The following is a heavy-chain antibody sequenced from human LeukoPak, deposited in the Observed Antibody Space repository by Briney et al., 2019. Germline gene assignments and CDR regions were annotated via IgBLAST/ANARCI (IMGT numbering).Heavy chain of an antibody. V-gene: IGHV1-69*06. CDR1: GGTFSSYA. D-gene: IGHD3-22*01. J-gene: IGHJ4*02. CDR2: IIPIFGTA. Sequence: SVKVPCKASGGTFSSYAISWVRQAPGQGLEWMGRIIPIFGTANYAQKFQGRVTITADKSTSTAYMELSSLRSEDTAVYYCARLSDYYDSSGYYSQFDYWGQGTLVTVSS. CDR3: ARLSDYYDSSGYYSQFDY.